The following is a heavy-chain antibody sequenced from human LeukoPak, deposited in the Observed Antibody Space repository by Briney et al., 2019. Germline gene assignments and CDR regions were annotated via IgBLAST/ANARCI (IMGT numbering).Heavy chain of an antibody. CDR1: GFTFSSFA. CDR2: NTGSVG. CDR3: ARGSDLGSYNELEY. J-gene: IGHJ4*02. V-gene: IGHV3-23*01. Sequence: GGPLRLSCTASGFTFSSFAMSWVRQAPGKGLEWVSGNTGSVGYYANSVKGRFTISRDNSKNTLYLQMNSLGAEDTATYYCARGSDLGSYNELEYWGQGTLVTVSS. D-gene: IGHD3-10*01.